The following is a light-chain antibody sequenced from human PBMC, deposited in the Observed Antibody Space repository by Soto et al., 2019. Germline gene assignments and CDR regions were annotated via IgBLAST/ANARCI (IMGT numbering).Light chain of an antibody. CDR2: DDN. CDR1: SSNMGANS. CDR3: ATWDDVLNTPV. V-gene: IGLV1-44*01. J-gene: IGLJ3*02. Sequence: QSAVTQPPSASGTPGQRVALSCSGSSSNMGANSVSWYQHLPGTAPKLLIYDDNRRPSGVPDRFSGSRSGASASLAIRGLQSEDEGDYYCATWDDVLNTPVFGGGTKLTVL.